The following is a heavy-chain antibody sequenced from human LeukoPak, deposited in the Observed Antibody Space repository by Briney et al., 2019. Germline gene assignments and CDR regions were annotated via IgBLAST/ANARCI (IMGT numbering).Heavy chain of an antibody. Sequence: PSETLSLTCAVYGGSFSGYYWSWIRQPPGKGLEWIGEINHSGSTNYNPSLKGRVTISVDTSKNQFSLKLSSVTAADTAVYYCARTVVPAAIGGFDSWGKGTLVTVSS. CDR1: GGSFSGYY. CDR2: INHSGST. V-gene: IGHV4-34*01. D-gene: IGHD2-2*02. J-gene: IGHJ4*02. CDR3: ARTVVPAAIGGFDS.